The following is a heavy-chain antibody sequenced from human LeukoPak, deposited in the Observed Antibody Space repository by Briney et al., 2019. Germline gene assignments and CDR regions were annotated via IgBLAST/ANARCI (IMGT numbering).Heavy chain of an antibody. CDR3: APSRGLDMIFND. D-gene: IGHD2-2*03. CDR2: ISGSGDIV. Sequence: PGGSLRLSCASSGFTFSSYAMTCVRQVPGKGLEWVSSISGSGDIVYYADSVKGRFTISRDNSKNTLHVQMNSLRAEDTAVYYCAPSRGLDMIFNDWGQGTLVTVSS. CDR1: GFTFSSYA. V-gene: IGHV3-23*01. J-gene: IGHJ4*02.